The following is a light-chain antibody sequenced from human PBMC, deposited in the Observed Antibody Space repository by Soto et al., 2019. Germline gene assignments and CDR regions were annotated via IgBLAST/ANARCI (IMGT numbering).Light chain of an antibody. CDR1: SSDVGSYNY. CDR2: DVS. Sequence: QSVLTQPASVSGSPGQSITISCTGTSSDVGSYNYVSWYQHHPGKAPKLMIYDVSNRPSGVSNRFSGSKSGNTASLSISGLQPEDEAAYYCSSYRTSNTRQIVCGTGTKVTVL. V-gene: IGLV2-14*03. J-gene: IGLJ1*01. CDR3: SSYRTSNTRQIV.